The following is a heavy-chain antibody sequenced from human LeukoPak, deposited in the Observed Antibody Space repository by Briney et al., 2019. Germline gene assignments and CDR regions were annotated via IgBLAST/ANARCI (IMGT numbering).Heavy chain of an antibody. Sequence: VKVSCKASGGTFSSYAISWVRLAPGQGLEWMGGIIPIFGTANYAQKLQGRVTMTTDTSTSTAYMELRSLRSDDTAVYYCARARDYGDYRPGRPNQINMDVWGKGTAVTISS. D-gene: IGHD4-17*01. CDR2: IIPIFGTA. V-gene: IGHV1-69*05. J-gene: IGHJ6*03. CDR3: ARARDYGDYRPGRPNQINMDV. CDR1: GGTFSSYA.